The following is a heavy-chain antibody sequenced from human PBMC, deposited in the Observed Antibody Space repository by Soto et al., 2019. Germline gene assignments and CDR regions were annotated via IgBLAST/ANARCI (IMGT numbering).Heavy chain of an antibody. Sequence: EVQVMESGGGLVQPGGSLRLSGKVSDFTLSAIWMTWFRQAPGKGREWGANLNPEGSAKYYVDSVRGRFTISRDNAKQSLYLQMNSLRVEDTAVYYCVTGYCSAGVCSRGYWGQGTLVTVTS. CDR2: LNPEGSAK. CDR1: DFTLSAIW. CDR3: VTGYCSAGVCSRGY. D-gene: IGHD2-8*02. V-gene: IGHV3-7*01. J-gene: IGHJ4*02.